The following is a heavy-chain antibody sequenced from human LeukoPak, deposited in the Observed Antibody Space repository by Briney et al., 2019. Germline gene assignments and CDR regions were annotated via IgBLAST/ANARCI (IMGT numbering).Heavy chain of an antibody. Sequence: GGSLRLSCAASGFTFSTYGMTWVRQAPGKGLECVSGISASGGSTYYADSVKGRFTISRDNSKNTLYLQMNSLRAEDTAVYYCAEGGPGVVVSYFAYWGQGTLVTVSS. V-gene: IGHV3-23*01. CDR3: AEGGPGVVVSYFAY. CDR2: ISASGGST. J-gene: IGHJ4*02. D-gene: IGHD3-22*01. CDR1: GFTFSTYG.